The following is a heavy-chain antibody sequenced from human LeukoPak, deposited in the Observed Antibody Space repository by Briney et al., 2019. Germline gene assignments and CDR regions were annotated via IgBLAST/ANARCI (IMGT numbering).Heavy chain of an antibody. CDR1: GYTFTSYG. V-gene: IGHV1-18*01. D-gene: IGHD6-13*01. J-gene: IGHJ4*02. Sequence: ASVKVSCKASGYTFTSYGFSWVRQAPGQGLERMGWISPYNGNTNYAQKLQGRVTMTSDTSTSTAYMELRSLRSDDTAVYYCARAVIPVAVKPAFDYWGQGTLVTVSS. CDR2: ISPYNGNT. CDR3: ARAVIPVAVKPAFDY.